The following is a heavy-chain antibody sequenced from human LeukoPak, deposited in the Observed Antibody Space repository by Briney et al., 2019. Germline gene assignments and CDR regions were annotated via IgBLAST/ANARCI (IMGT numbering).Heavy chain of an antibody. CDR3: ARGIRGYFYFDY. CDR2: IYYSGST. V-gene: IGHV4-30-4*01. Sequence: SQTLSLTCTVSGGSISSGDYYWSWIRQPPGKGLEWIGYIYYSGSTNYNPSLKSRVTISVDTSKNQFSLKLSSVTAADTAVYYCARGIRGYFYFDYWGQGTLVTVSS. J-gene: IGHJ4*02. D-gene: IGHD2-2*03. CDR1: GGSISSGDYY.